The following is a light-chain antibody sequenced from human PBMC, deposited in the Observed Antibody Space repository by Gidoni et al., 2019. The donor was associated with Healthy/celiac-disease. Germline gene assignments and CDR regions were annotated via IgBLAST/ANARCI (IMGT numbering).Light chain of an antibody. Sequence: EIVMTQSPATLSVSPGERATRSCRASQSVSSNLAWYQQKPGQAPRLLIYVASTRATGIPARFSGSGSGTEFTLTISSLQSEDFAVYYCQQYNNWPFFGPGTKVDIK. CDR3: QQYNNWPF. CDR1: QSVSSN. V-gene: IGKV3-15*01. CDR2: VAS. J-gene: IGKJ3*01.